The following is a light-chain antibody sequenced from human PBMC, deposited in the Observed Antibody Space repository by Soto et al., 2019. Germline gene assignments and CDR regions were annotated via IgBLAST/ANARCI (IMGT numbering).Light chain of an antibody. CDR3: LQDYNYPRT. Sequence: AVQMSQSPSSLPVSVGDRVTITCRASQGIRSDLGWYQQKPGKAPKLLIYGASSLQSGVPSRFSGSGSGTDFTLTISSLQTEDFATYYCLQDYNYPRTFGQGTKVEIK. J-gene: IGKJ1*01. CDR2: GAS. CDR1: QGIRSD. V-gene: IGKV1-6*01.